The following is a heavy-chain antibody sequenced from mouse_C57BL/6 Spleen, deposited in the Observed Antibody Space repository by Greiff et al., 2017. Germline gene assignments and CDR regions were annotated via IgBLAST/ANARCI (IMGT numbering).Heavy chain of an antibody. CDR3: ARDGDYDGVAY. J-gene: IGHJ3*01. CDR1: GYTFTSYT. CDR2: INPSSGYT. D-gene: IGHD2-4*01. V-gene: IGHV1-4*01. Sequence: QVQLKESGAELARPGASVKMSCKASGYTFTSYTMHWVNQRPGQGLEWIGYINPSSGYTKYNQKFKDKATLTADKSSSTAYMQLSSLTSEDSAVYYCARDGDYDGVAYWGQGTLVTVSA.